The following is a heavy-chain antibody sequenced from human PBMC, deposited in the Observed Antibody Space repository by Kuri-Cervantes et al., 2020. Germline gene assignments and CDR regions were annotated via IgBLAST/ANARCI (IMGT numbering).Heavy chain of an antibody. V-gene: IGHV1-2*02. CDR3: ARDLDSSGWYYWFDP. CDR2: INPNSGGT. D-gene: IGHD6-19*01. J-gene: IGHJ5*02. CDR1: GGTFSSYA. Sequence: ASVKVSCKASGGTFSSYAISWVRQAPGQGLEWMGWINPNSGGTNYAQKFQGRVTMTRDTSISTAYMELSRLRSDDTAVYYCARDLDSSGWYYWFDPWGQGTLVTVSS.